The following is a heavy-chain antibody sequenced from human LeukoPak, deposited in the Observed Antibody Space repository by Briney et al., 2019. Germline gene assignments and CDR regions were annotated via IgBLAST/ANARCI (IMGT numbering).Heavy chain of an antibody. Sequence: PGGSLRLSCAASRFTFSSYEMNWVRQAPGKGLEWVSYISSSGSTIYYADSVKGRFTISRDNAKSSLYLQMNSLRAEDTAMYFCARRMPGDAFDVWGQGTMVTVSS. CDR2: ISSSGSTI. J-gene: IGHJ3*01. V-gene: IGHV3-48*03. CDR3: ARRMPGDAFDV. CDR1: RFTFSSYE. D-gene: IGHD2-2*01.